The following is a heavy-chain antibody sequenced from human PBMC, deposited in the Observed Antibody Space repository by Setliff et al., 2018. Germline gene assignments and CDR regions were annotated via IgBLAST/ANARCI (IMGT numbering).Heavy chain of an antibody. CDR2: IIPIFGTP. CDR1: GGMSGTYS. J-gene: IGHJ4*02. V-gene: IGHV1-69*06. D-gene: IGHD2-15*01. CDR3: ARDGAYCSGGSCYSFDY. Sequence: SVKVSCKASGGMSGTYSISWVRQAPGQGLEWIGAIIPIFGTPNYAQNFQDRVTITADISTTTVFMEMSSLRSDDTAVYYCARDGAYCSGGSCYSFDYWGPGTPVTVPQ.